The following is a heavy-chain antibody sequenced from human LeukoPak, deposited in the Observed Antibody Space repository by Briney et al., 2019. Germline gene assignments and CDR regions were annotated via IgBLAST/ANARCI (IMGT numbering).Heavy chain of an antibody. V-gene: IGHV1-24*01. CDR3: AIEDSSGYSEVAFDI. J-gene: IGHJ3*02. CDR2: FDPEDGET. CDR1: GYTLTELS. D-gene: IGHD3-22*01. Sequence: ASVKVSCKVSGYTLTELSMHWVRQAPGKGLEWMGGFDPEDGETIYAQKFQGRVTMTEDTSTDTAYMELSSLRSEDTAVYYCAIEDSSGYSEVAFDIWGQGTMVTVSS.